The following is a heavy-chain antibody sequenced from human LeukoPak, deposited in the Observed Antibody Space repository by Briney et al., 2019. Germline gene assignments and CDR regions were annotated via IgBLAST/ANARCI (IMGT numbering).Heavy chain of an antibody. Sequence: GASVKVSCKASGYTFSNYAIHWMRQAPGQSLEWLGWINAGTGNTRYSQNFQGRVTFTRDTSANTAYMELSSLRSEDTAMYYCAKEATMIVVARSYFDYWGPGTLVTVSS. J-gene: IGHJ4*02. V-gene: IGHV1-3*01. CDR1: GYTFSNYA. CDR3: AKEATMIVVARSYFDY. CDR2: INAGTGNT. D-gene: IGHD3-22*01.